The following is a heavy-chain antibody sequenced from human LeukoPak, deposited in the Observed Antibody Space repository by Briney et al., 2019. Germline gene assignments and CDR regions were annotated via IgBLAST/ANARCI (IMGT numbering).Heavy chain of an antibody. V-gene: IGHV3-66*01. CDR1: GFTFSSYA. J-gene: IGHJ4*02. CDR2: IYSGGST. CDR3: ASRLQYLDY. D-gene: IGHD5-24*01. Sequence: GGSLRLSCAASGFTFSSYAMHWVRQAPGRGLEWVSVIYSGGSTYYAGSVKGRFIISRDNSKNTLSLQMNSLRAEDTAVYYCASRLQYLDYWGQGTLVTVSS.